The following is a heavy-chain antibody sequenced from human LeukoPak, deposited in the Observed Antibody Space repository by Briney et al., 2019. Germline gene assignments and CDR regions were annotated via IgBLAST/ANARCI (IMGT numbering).Heavy chain of an antibody. CDR3: ARDVVAAAGTWDY. D-gene: IGHD6-13*01. CDR2: IYTSGST. J-gene: IGHJ4*02. V-gene: IGHV4-61*02. CDR1: GDSISSSSYF. Sequence: SETLSLTCNVSGDSISSSSYFWDWIRQPAGKGLEWIGRIYTSGSTNYNPSLKSRVTMSVDTSKNQFSLKLSSVSAADTAVYYCARDVVAAAGTWDYWGQGTLVTVSS.